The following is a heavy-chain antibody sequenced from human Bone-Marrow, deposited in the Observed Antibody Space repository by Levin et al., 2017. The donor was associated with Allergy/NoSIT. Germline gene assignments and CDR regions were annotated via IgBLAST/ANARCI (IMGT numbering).Heavy chain of an antibody. CDR3: ARGSSWDLLIYYYYYGMDV. J-gene: IGHJ6*02. Sequence: GESLKISCAASGFTFSSYSMNWVRQAPGKGLEWVSSISSSSSYIYYADSVKGRFTISRDNAKNSLYLQMNSLRAEDTAVYYCARGSSWDLLIYYYYYGMDVWGQGTTVTVSS. CDR1: GFTFSSYS. CDR2: ISSSSSYI. V-gene: IGHV3-21*01. D-gene: IGHD6-13*01.